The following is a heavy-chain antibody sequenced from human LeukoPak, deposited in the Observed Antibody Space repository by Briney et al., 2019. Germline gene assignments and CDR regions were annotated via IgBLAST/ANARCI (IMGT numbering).Heavy chain of an antibody. Sequence: KPSETLSLTCTVSVGSISSTNYYWSWIRQPAGKGLERIVRIYTSGSTTYNPSLKSRVTISGDTSENQFSLRLSSVTAADTAVYYCARASYSYDISGWVPFDYWGQGTLVTVSS. J-gene: IGHJ4*02. CDR2: IYTSGST. CDR1: VGSISSTNYY. CDR3: ARASYSYDISGWVPFDY. V-gene: IGHV4-61*02. D-gene: IGHD3-22*01.